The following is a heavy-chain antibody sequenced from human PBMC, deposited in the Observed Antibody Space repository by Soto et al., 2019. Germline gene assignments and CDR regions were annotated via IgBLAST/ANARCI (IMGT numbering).Heavy chain of an antibody. CDR1: GDSISSGDYY. D-gene: IGHD3-22*01. CDR2: IYHTGNA. V-gene: IGHV4-39*01. CDR3: ARDFFDSSDYTTNWFDP. Sequence: SETLSLTCTVSGDSISSGDYYWSWIRQPPGKGLEWIGSIYHTGNAYYNPSLKSRVTISVDTSKNQFSLKLTSVTAADAALYYCARDFFDSSDYTTNWFDPWGQGTLVTVSS. J-gene: IGHJ5*02.